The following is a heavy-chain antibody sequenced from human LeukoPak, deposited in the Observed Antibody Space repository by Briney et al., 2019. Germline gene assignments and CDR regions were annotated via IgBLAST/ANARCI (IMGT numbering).Heavy chain of an antibody. CDR3: ATFPINSSGWYGGEENFDY. CDR2: ISYDGSNK. J-gene: IGHJ4*02. D-gene: IGHD6-19*01. CDR1: GFTFSSYG. Sequence: PGRSLRLSCAASGFTFSSYGMHWVRQAPGKGLEWVAVISYDGSNKYYADSVKGRFTISRDNSKNTLYLQMNSLRAEDTAVYYCATFPINSSGWYGGEENFDYWGQGTLVTVSS. V-gene: IGHV3-30*03.